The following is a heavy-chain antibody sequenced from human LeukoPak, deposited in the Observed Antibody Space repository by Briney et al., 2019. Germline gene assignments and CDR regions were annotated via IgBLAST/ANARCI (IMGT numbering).Heavy chain of an antibody. J-gene: IGHJ4*02. CDR1: GVSISSYY. CDR3: ARGAGYDFWSGSYYFDY. D-gene: IGHD3-3*01. V-gene: IGHV4-59*08. Sequence: PSEALSLTCTVSGVSISSYYWSWIRQPPGKGLEWIGYIYYSGSTNYNPSLKSRVTISLDTSKNQFSLKLSSVTAADTAVYYCARGAGYDFWSGSYYFDYWGQGTLVTVSS. CDR2: IYYSGST.